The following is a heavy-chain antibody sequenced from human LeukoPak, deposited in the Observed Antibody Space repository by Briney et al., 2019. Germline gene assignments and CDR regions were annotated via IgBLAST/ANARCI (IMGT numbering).Heavy chain of an antibody. V-gene: IGHV5-51*01. CDR3: ARQVDSYGSSGYMDV. Sequence: GESLKISCKGSGYSFTSYWIGWVRQMPGKGLEWMGIIYPGDSDTRYSPSFQGQVTISADKSISTAYLQWSSLKASDTAMYYCARQVDSYGSSGYMDVWGKGTTVTVSS. J-gene: IGHJ6*03. D-gene: IGHD5-18*01. CDR1: GYSFTSYW. CDR2: IYPGDSDT.